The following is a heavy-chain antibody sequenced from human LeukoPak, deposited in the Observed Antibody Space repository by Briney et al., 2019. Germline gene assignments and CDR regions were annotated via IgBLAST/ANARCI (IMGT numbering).Heavy chain of an antibody. Sequence: ASVKVSCKASGDTFTSYDINWVRQATGQGLEWMGWMNPNSGNTGYAQKFQGRVTMTRNTSISTAYMELSSLRSEDTAVYYCARKHTAIAAGSYYYYYMDVWGKGTTVTVSS. CDR1: GDTFTSYD. CDR2: MNPNSGNT. CDR3: ARKHTAIAAGSYYYYYMDV. J-gene: IGHJ6*03. D-gene: IGHD6-13*01. V-gene: IGHV1-8*01.